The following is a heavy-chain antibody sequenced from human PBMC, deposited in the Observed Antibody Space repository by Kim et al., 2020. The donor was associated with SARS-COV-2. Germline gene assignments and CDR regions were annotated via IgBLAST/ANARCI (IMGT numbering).Heavy chain of an antibody. CDR1: GFTVSSNY. CDR3: ARALEQWPGYYFDY. Sequence: GGSLRLSCAASGFTVSSNYMSWVRQAPGKGLEWVSVIYSGGSTYYADSVKGRFTISRHNSKNTLYLQMNSLRAEDTAVYYCARALEQWPGYYFDYWGQGTLVTVSS. CDR2: IYSGGST. D-gene: IGHD6-19*01. V-gene: IGHV3-53*04. J-gene: IGHJ4*02.